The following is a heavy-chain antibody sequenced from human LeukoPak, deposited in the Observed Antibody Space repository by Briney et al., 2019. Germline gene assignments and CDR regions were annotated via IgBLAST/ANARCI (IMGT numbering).Heavy chain of an antibody. J-gene: IGHJ2*01. Sequence: PGRSLRLSCAASGFTFSSYWMHWVRQAPGKGLVWVSRINSDGSSTTYADSVKGRFTISRDNAKNTLYLQMNSLRAEDTAVYYCARDPSRGGYFDLWGRGTLVTVSS. V-gene: IGHV3-74*01. CDR1: GFTFSSYW. D-gene: IGHD3-10*01. CDR3: ARDPSRGGYFDL. CDR2: INSDGSST.